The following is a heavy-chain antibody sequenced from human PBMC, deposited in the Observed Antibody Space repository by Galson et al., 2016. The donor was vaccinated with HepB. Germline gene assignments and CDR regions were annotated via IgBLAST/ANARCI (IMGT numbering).Heavy chain of an antibody. CDR1: EFTVSDNY. V-gene: IGHV3-53*01. D-gene: IGHD3-10*01. CDR3: ARRRGNTNFDY. CDR2: ISGDGVT. J-gene: IGHJ4*02. Sequence: SLRLSCAASEFTVSDNYMSWVRQAPGKGLEWVSLISGDGVTYYADSVKGRFTISRDHSDNSLYRQMNSLRAEDTAVYYCARRRGNTNFDYWGQGTLVTVSS.